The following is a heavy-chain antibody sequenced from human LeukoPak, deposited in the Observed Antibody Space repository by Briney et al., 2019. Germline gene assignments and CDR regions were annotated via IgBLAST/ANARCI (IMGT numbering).Heavy chain of an antibody. V-gene: IGHV3-21*01. Sequence: GGSLRLFCAASGFTFSSYSMNWVCQAPGKGLEWVSSISSSSSYIYYADSVKGRFTISRDNAKNSLYLQMNSLRAEDTAVYYCARGTKRGLGALVIWREGTMVTVSS. CDR2: ISSSSSYI. CDR3: ARGTKRGLGALVI. D-gene: IGHD3-10*01. CDR1: GFTFSSYS. J-gene: IGHJ3*02.